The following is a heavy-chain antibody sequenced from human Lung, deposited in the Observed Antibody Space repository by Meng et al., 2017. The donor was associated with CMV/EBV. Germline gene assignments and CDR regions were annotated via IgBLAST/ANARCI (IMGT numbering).Heavy chain of an antibody. J-gene: IGHJ6*02. CDR2: IYYSGST. V-gene: IGHV4-30-4*01. Sequence: LRLSCTVTGGSISSDDHYWSWIRQTPGKGLEWIGYIYYSGSTYYIPSLKSRVIMSVDTSKNHFSLNLTSVTAADTAVYYCSRWSLVHYNMDVWGQGTAVTVSS. CDR1: GGSISSDDHY. D-gene: IGHD3-16*01. CDR3: SRWSLVHYNMDV.